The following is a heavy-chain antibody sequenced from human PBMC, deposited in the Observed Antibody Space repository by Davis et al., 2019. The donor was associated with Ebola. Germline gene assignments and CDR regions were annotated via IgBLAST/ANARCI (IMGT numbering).Heavy chain of an antibody. CDR1: GFMFSNYA. CDR3: ARDHEWLPLEDKYFYYAMDV. CDR2: ISSNGRAT. V-gene: IGHV3-23*01. Sequence: GESLNISCAASGFMFSNYAMNWVRQAPGKGLEWVSGISSNGRATYYADSVKGRFTITRDKSNNTLDLQMNILTPEDTAVYYCARDHEWLPLEDKYFYYAMDVWGQGTTVTVSS. D-gene: IGHD5-12*01. J-gene: IGHJ6*02.